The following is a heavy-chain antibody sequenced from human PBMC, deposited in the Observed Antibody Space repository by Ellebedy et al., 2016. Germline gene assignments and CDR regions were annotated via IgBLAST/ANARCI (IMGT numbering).Heavy chain of an antibody. V-gene: IGHV1-18*01. D-gene: IGHD5-18*01. CDR3: ARELQPYGMDV. CDR1: GFTFTSSA. CDR2: ISAYNGNT. J-gene: IGHJ6*02. Sequence: ASVKVSXXASGFTFTSSAVQWVRQARGQRLEWMGWISAYNGNTNYAQKLQGRVTMTTDTSTSTAYMELRSLRSDDTAVYYCARELQPYGMDVWGQGTTVTVSS.